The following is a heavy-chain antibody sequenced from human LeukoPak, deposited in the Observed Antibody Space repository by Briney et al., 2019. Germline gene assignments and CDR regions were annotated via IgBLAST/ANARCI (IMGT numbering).Heavy chain of an antibody. CDR3: AAYRFGSMKYYFDS. V-gene: IGHV4-59*01. CDR2: IFYSGST. Sequence: SETLSLTCTVSGGSISTYYWSWVRQSPGRGLEWIGYIFYSGSTNYNPSLKSRVTISVGTSKKQFSLKLGSVTAADAAVYYCAAYRFGSMKYYFDSWGQGTLVTVSS. J-gene: IGHJ4*02. CDR1: GGSISTYY. D-gene: IGHD2-21*01.